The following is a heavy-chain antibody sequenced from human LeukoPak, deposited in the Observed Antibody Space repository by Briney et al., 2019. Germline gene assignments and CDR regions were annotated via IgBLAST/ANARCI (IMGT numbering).Heavy chain of an antibody. D-gene: IGHD1-26*01. J-gene: IGHJ4*01. CDR3: AKDAHSGSYFDY. V-gene: IGHV3-23*01. Sequence: GGSLRLSCAAPGFTFSSNAMCWVRQAPGKGLEWVSLISGTGGTTYYAGSVKGRLTISRDNSKNTLYLQMNSLRVEDTAVYYCAKDAHSGSYFDYWGQGILVTVSS. CDR2: ISGTGGTT. CDR1: GFTFSSNA.